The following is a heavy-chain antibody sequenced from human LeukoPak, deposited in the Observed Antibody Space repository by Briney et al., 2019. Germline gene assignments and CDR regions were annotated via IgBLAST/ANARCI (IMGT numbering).Heavy chain of an antibody. CDR1: GFTVSSNY. V-gene: IGHV4-4*01. J-gene: IGHJ1*01. CDR2: IYHSGST. CDR3: ASRQTAKYFQH. Sequence: GSLRLSCAASGFTVSSNYMSWVRQPPGKGLEWIGEIYHSGSTNYNPSLKSRVTVSVDKSKNQVSLNLSSVTAADTAVYFCASRQTAKYFQHWGQGTLVTVSS.